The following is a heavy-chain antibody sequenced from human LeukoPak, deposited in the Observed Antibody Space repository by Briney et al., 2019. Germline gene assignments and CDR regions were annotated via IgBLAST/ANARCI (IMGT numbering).Heavy chain of an antibody. CDR1: GFTVSSNY. D-gene: IGHD3-22*01. J-gene: IGHJ2*01. Sequence: GGSLRLSCAASGFTVSSNYMSWVRQAPGKGLECVSVIYSGGSTYYADSVKGRFTISRDKSKNTLYLQMNSLRAGDTAVYYCASDRYYYDSSGYYSHYWYFDLWGRGTLVTVSS. V-gene: IGHV3-53*01. CDR3: ASDRYYYDSSGYYSHYWYFDL. CDR2: IYSGGST.